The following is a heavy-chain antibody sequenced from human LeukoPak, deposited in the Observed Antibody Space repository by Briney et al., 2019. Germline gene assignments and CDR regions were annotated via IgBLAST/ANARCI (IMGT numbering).Heavy chain of an antibody. Sequence: PSETLSLTCTVSGGSISSYYWSWIRQPPGKGLEWIGYIYYSGSTNYNPSLKSRVTISVDTSKNQFSLKLSSVTAADTAVYYCARDRRHLGTFPNYYYYYYMDVWGKGTTVTISS. CDR3: ARDRRHLGTFPNYYYYYYMDV. CDR2: IYYSGST. V-gene: IGHV4-59*01. D-gene: IGHD2-21*01. CDR1: GGSISSYY. J-gene: IGHJ6*03.